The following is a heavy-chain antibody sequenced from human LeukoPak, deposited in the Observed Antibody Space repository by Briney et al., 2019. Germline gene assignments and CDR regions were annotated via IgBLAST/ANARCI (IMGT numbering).Heavy chain of an antibody. CDR1: GYTFTSYY. Sequence: ASVKVSCKASGYTFTSYYMHWVRQAPGQGLEWMGIINPSGGSTSYAQKFQGRVTMTRDTSTSTVYMELSSLRSEDTAVYYCASNPDTVTTSKYYFDYWGQGTLVTVSS. CDR2: INPSGGST. CDR3: ASNPDTVTTSKYYFDY. D-gene: IGHD4-17*01. J-gene: IGHJ4*02. V-gene: IGHV1-46*01.